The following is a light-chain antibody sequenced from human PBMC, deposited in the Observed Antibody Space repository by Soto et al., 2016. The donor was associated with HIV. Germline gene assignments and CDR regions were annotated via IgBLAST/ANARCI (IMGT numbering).Light chain of an antibody. CDR2: LGS. CDR1: QSLLHSNGYYY. V-gene: IGKV2-28*01. Sequence: VMTQSPLTLPVTPGESASISCRSSQSLLHSNGYYYLTWYLQKPGQSPRLLMYLGSTRASWVPDRFSGSGSGTDFILKISRVEADDIGVYYCMQALQTPLTFGQGTRLEIK. J-gene: IGKJ5*01. CDR3: MQALQTPLT.